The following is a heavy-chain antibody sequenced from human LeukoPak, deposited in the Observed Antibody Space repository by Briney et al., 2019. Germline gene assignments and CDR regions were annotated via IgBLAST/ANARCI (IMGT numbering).Heavy chain of an antibody. CDR2: ISASGAVP. D-gene: IGHD3-22*01. J-gene: IGHJ4*02. V-gene: IGHV3-11*04. Sequence: GGSLRLSCAASGFRFDSFYMGWIRQGPGKGLDYIALISASGAVPYYAESVKGRFTISRDNAKNSVSLQMNSLSADDTAIYYCARSLIVASEDYWGQGTQVTVSS. CDR3: ARSLIVASEDY. CDR1: GFRFDSFY.